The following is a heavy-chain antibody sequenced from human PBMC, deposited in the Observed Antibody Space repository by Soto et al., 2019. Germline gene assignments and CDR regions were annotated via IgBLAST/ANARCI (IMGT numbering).Heavy chain of an antibody. CDR1: GDSISSGGLS. CDR3: ARGKRSITATAGTGWFDP. V-gene: IGHV4-30-2*06. D-gene: IGHD6-13*01. CDR2: IYYPGLT. J-gene: IGHJ5*02. Sequence: QLQLQESGSGLLKPSQTLSLNCSVSGDSISSGGLSWNWLRQSPGRGLEWIGYIYYPGLTYYNPSLKGRVSMSLDGSENRVSLSLSSVTAADSAVYYCARGKRSITATAGTGWFDPWGPGTLVTVSS.